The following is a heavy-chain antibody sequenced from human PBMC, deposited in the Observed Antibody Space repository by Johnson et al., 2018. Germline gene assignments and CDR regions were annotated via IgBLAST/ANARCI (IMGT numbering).Heavy chain of an antibody. D-gene: IGHD5-18*01. Sequence: QVQLVQSGAEVKKPGSSVKVSCKASGGTFSSYAINWVRQAPGQGLEWMGGIIPIFGTANYAQKFQGRVTMTADESTSTAGMEQSSLGSEDTAVYYCARGEGDIAMVTGDAFDIWGQGTMVTVSS. CDR1: GGTFSSYA. CDR3: ARGEGDIAMVTGDAFDI. V-gene: IGHV1-69*01. CDR2: IIPIFGTA. J-gene: IGHJ3*02.